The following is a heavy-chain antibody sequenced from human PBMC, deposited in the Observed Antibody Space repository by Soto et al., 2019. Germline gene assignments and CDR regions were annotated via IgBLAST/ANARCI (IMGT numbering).Heavy chain of an antibody. CDR3: AREKHGDDSYHFDF. D-gene: IGHD2-21*01. V-gene: IGHV1-46*01. Sequence: ASVKVSCKASGNTFTSYHLHWLRQAPGQGPEWMGVIIPSRGSTTYAQRFQGRVTMTGDTSTSTVYMELSSLRSEDTAPYYCAREKHGDDSYHFDFWGQGTLVTVSS. CDR2: IIPSRGST. CDR1: GNTFTSYH. J-gene: IGHJ4*02.